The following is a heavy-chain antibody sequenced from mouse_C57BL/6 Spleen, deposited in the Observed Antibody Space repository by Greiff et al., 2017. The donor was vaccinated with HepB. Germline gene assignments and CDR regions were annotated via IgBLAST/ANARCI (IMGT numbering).Heavy chain of an antibody. Sequence: QVHVKQSGAELVRPGASVTLSCKASGYTFTDYEMHWVKQTPVHGLEWIGAIDPETGGTAYNQKFKGKAILTADKSSSTAYMELRSLTSEDSAVYYCTSPITTVVASRAFFDYWGQGTTLTVSS. V-gene: IGHV1-15*01. J-gene: IGHJ2*01. CDR2: IDPETGGT. CDR1: GYTFTDYE. CDR3: TSPITTVVASRAFFDY. D-gene: IGHD1-1*01.